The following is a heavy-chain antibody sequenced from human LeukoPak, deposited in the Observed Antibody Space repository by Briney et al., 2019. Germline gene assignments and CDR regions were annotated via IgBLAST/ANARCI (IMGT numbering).Heavy chain of an antibody. D-gene: IGHD1-7*01. V-gene: IGHV4-34*01. J-gene: IGHJ6*03. CDR1: GVSFSNYY. Sequence: SETLSLTCAVYGVSFSNYYWNWIRQPPGKGLEWLGEINDNGRANYNPSLMSRVTVSVDTSKNQFLLRLTSGTATDTAVYYCARRGNYGRNNYIDVWGKGATVSVSS. CDR2: INDNGRA. CDR3: ARRGNYGRNNYIDV.